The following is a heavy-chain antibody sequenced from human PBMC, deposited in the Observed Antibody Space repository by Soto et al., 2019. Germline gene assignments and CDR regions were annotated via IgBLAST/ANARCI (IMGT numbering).Heavy chain of an antibody. CDR2: IFWDDDK. J-gene: IGHJ4*02. D-gene: IGHD5-12*01. CDR1: GFTLTTRGVA. CDR3: AHRSRGYDYYFDQ. Sequence: QITLKESGPALVRPTQTLTLTCSFSGFTLTTRGVAVGWIRQPPGKALEWLELIFWDDDKWYSPSLRSRLTITEDTSKHQVVLTMTNMDPVDTATYYCAHRSRGYDYYFDQWGQGTLVTVSS. V-gene: IGHV2-5*02.